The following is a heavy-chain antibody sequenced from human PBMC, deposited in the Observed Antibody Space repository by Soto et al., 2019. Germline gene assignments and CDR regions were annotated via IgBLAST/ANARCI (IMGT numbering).Heavy chain of an antibody. D-gene: IGHD7-27*01. V-gene: IGHV4-59*12. CDR3: ARSPRNWGFDY. CDR2: IYHSGST. J-gene: IGHJ4*01. CDR1: GGSISSYY. Sequence: SETLSLSCTVSGGSISSYYWSWIRQPPGKGLEWIGEIYHSGSTNYNPSLKSRVTISVDKSKNQFSLKLSSVTAADTAVYYCARSPRNWGFDYWGLGSLVT.